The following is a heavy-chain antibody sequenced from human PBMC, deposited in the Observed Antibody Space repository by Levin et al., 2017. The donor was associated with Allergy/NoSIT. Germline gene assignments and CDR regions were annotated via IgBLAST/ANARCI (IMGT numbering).Heavy chain of an antibody. CDR3: AREGDTAMALDY. CDR1: GFTVSSNY. CDR2: IYSGGST. J-gene: IGHJ4*02. V-gene: IGHV3-53*01. D-gene: IGHD5-18*01. Sequence: GASVKVSCAASGFTVSSNYMSWVRQAPGKGLEWVSVIYSGGSTYYADSVKGRFTISRDNSKNTLYLQMNSLRAEDTAVYYCAREGDTAMALDYWGQGTLVTVSS.